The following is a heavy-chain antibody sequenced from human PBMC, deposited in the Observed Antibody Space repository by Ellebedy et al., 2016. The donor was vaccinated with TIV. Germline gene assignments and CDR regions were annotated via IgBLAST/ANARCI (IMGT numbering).Heavy chain of an antibody. CDR1: GFTFSTYW. CDR2: INSDETTT. D-gene: IGHD3-16*01. CDR3: ARVGADHGASYFGY. V-gene: IGHV3-74*01. J-gene: IGHJ4*02. Sequence: GESLKISCTASGFTFSTYWMHWVRQAPGQGLVWVSRINSDETTTDYADPVKGRFTISRDNAKNTLYLQMNSLRADDTAVYYCARVGADHGASYFGYWGQGTLVAVSS.